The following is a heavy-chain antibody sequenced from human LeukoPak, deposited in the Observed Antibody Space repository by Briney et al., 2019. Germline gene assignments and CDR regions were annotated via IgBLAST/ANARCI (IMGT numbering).Heavy chain of an antibody. J-gene: IGHJ4*02. CDR2: INPSGGST. V-gene: IGHV1-46*01. Sequence: GASVKVSCKASGDTFSSYYMHWVRQAPGQGLEWMGIINPSGGSTNYAQKFQDRVTITADKSTSTDYMELSSLRSEDTAVYYCASLNYYDTSGYFDYWGQGTLVTVSS. CDR3: ASLNYYDTSGYFDY. CDR1: GDTFSSYY. D-gene: IGHD3-22*01.